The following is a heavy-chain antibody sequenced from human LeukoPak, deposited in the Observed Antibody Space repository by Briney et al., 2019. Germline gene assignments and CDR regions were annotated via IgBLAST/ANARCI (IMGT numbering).Heavy chain of an antibody. Sequence: SETLSLTCTVSGGSISSYYWSWIRQPAGKGLEWIGRIYTSGSTYYNPSLKSRVTISVDTSKNQFSLKLSSVTAADTAVYYCARAYLYYYDSRETYFDYWGQGTLVTVSS. CDR1: GGSISSYY. CDR2: IYTSGST. V-gene: IGHV4-4*07. CDR3: ARAYLYYYDSRETYFDY. D-gene: IGHD3-22*01. J-gene: IGHJ4*02.